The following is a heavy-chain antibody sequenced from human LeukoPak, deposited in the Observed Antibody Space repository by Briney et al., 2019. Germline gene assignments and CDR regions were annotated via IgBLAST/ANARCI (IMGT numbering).Heavy chain of an antibody. Sequence: GGSLRLSCAASGFTFSDCYMSWIRQAPGKGLERVSYISGGSRYTNYADSVKGRFTISRDNAKNSLYLQMNSLRAEDTAVYYCAREYGSGSCFDFWGQGTLVTVSS. J-gene: IGHJ4*02. CDR3: AREYGSGSCFDF. CDR2: ISGGSRYT. V-gene: IGHV3-11*05. CDR1: GFTFSDCY. D-gene: IGHD3-10*01.